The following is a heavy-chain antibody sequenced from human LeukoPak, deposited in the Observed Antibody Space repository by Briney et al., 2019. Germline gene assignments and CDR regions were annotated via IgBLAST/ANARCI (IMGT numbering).Heavy chain of an antibody. Sequence: ASVKVSCKASGYTLTSYGITWVRQAPGQGLEWMGWISAYNGDTNYAQNLQGRVTMTTDTSTSTAYMEVRSLRSDDTAAYYCARVDTVGTVNPFYWGQGTLVTVSS. J-gene: IGHJ4*02. CDR1: GYTLTSYG. CDR3: ARVDTVGTVNPFY. V-gene: IGHV1-18*01. CDR2: ISAYNGDT. D-gene: IGHD5-12*01.